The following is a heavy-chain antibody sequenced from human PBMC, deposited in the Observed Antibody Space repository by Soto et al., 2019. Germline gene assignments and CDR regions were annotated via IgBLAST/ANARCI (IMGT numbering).Heavy chain of an antibody. J-gene: IGHJ5*02. Sequence: QVQLQESGPRLVKPSETLSLTCTVSGDSISSYYWSWIRQPPGKGLEWIGYIYYSGSTNYNPSLKRRVTISVDTPKNQFSLKLTSVTAADTAVYYCARGVATIGPWGQVTLVTVSS. V-gene: IGHV4-59*01. CDR3: ARGVATIGP. D-gene: IGHD5-12*01. CDR2: IYYSGST. CDR1: GDSISSYY.